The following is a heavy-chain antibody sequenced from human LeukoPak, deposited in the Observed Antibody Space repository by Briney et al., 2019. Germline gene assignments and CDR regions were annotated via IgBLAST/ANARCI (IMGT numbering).Heavy chain of an antibody. CDR3: ARTYYDFWSGYLKTSNWFDP. J-gene: IGHJ5*02. D-gene: IGHD3-3*01. CDR1: GGSISSYY. V-gene: IGHV4-59*08. Sequence: TSETLSLTCTVSGGSISSYYWSWIRQPPGKGLEWIGYIYYSGSTNYNPSLKSRVTISVDTSKNQFSLKLSSVTAADTAVYYCARTYYDFWSGYLKTSNWFDPWGQGTLVTVSS. CDR2: IYYSGST.